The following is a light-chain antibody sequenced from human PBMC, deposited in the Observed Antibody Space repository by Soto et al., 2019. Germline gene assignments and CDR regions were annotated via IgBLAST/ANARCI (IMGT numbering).Light chain of an antibody. CDR3: SSHTTSNSVV. CDR1: SSDVGRYNY. V-gene: IGLV2-14*01. J-gene: IGLJ2*01. CDR2: VVS. Sequence: QSALTQPASVSGSPGQSITFSCTGTSSDVGRYNYVSWYQQHPGKAPKLMIFVVSNRPSGVSNRFSGSKSANTASLTISGLQAEDEADYYCSSHTTSNSVVFGGGTKLTVL.